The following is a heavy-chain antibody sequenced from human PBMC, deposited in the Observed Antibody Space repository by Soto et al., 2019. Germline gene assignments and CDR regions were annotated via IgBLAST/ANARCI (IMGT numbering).Heavy chain of an antibody. J-gene: IGHJ4*02. CDR1: GFSLSTSGVG. CDR3: AHSRGSYPELLNYYFDY. CDR2: IYWDDDK. Sequence: SGPTLVNPTQTLTLTCTFSGFSLSTSGVGVGWIRQPPGKALEWLALIYWDDDKRYSPSLKSRLTITKDTSKNQVVLTMTNMDPVDTATYYCAHSRGSYPELLNYYFDYWGQGTLVTVSS. V-gene: IGHV2-5*02. D-gene: IGHD1-26*01.